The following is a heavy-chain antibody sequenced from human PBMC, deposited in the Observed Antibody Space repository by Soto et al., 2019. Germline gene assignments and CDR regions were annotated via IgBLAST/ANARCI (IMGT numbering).Heavy chain of an antibody. CDR2: AIPVLGTT. CDR1: GGAFSSFD. CDR3: ARAMAERERSDYFWGGSVAS. Sequence: QVQLVQSGAEVKKPGSSVKVSCKASGGAFSSFDISWVRQAPGLGREGMGGAIPVLGTTSYAQKGQGRITIPADESTRTAHMELYSLRPDDTAMYYCARAMAERERSDYFWGGSVASWAHGTLVTVSS. D-gene: IGHD3-16*01. V-gene: IGHV1-69*01. J-gene: IGHJ5*01.